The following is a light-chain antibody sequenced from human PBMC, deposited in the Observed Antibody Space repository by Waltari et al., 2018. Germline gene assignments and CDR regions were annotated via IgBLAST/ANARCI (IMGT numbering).Light chain of an antibody. J-gene: IGLJ2*01. V-gene: IGLV3-25*03. CDR2: KDS. CDR3: QSADSTTTWI. CDR1: ALSTYY. Sequence: SNELTQPPSVSVSPGQTARITSAGDALSTYYRYWYQQKPGQAPVLMIYKDSERPPGIPERFSGSSSGTTVTLTISGVQAEDEADYYCQSADSTTTWIFGGGTKLTVL.